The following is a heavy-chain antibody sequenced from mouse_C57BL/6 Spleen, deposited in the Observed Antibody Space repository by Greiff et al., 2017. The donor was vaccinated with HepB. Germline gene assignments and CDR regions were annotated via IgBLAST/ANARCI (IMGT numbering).Heavy chain of an antibody. V-gene: IGHV1-64*01. D-gene: IGHD2-5*01. CDR2: IHPNSGST. Sequence: QVQLQQPGAELVKPGASVTLSCKASGYTFTSYWMHWVKQRPGQGLEWIGMIHPNSGSTNYNEKFKSKATLTVDKSSSTAYMQLRSLTSEDSAVYYCARRGYSNYYAMDYWGQGTSVTVSS. CDR1: GYTFTSYW. J-gene: IGHJ4*01. CDR3: ARRGYSNYYAMDY.